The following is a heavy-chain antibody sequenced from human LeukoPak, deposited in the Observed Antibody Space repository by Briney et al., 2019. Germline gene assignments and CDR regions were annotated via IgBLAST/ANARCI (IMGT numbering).Heavy chain of an antibody. CDR1: GGSISSYY. V-gene: IGHV4-4*07. CDR2: IYTSGST. Sequence: SETLSLTCTVSGGSISSYYWSWIRQPAGKGLEWIGRIYTSGSTNYNPSLKSRVTISVDKSKNQFSLKLSSVTAADTAVYYCARGQPKAVAGHYYYYYYRDVWGKGTTVTVSS. D-gene: IGHD6-19*01. CDR3: ARGQPKAVAGHYYYYYYRDV. J-gene: IGHJ6*03.